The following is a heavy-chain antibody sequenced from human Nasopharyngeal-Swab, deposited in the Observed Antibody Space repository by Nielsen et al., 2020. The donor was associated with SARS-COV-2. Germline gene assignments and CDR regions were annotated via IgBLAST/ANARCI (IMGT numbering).Heavy chain of an antibody. V-gene: IGHV3-23*01. CDR3: AKDRSSSGLDY. J-gene: IGHJ4*02. Sequence: GGSLRLSCAASGFTFSSYAMSWARQAPGKGLEWVSAISGSGGSTYYADSVKGRFTISRDNSKNTLYLQMNSLRAEDTAVYYGAKDRSSSGLDYWGQGTLVTVSS. CDR1: GFTFSSYA. D-gene: IGHD6-19*01. CDR2: ISGSGGST.